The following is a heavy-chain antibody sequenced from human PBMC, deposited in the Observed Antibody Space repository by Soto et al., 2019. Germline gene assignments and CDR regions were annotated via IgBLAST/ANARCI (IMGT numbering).Heavy chain of an antibody. J-gene: IGHJ6*02. Sequence: QVQLVQSGAEVKKPGASVKVSCKASGYTFTSYYMHWVRQAPGQGLEWMGIINPSGGSTSYAQKFQGRVTMTRDPSTSTVYMELSSLRSEDTAVYYCARDPPQLERRSGSAYYYYGMDVWGQGTTVTVSS. D-gene: IGHD1-1*01. V-gene: IGHV1-46*01. CDR3: ARDPPQLERRSGSAYYYYGMDV. CDR2: INPSGGST. CDR1: GYTFTSYY.